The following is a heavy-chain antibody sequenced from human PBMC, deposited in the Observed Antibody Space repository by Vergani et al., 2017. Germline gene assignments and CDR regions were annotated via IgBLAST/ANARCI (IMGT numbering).Heavy chain of an antibody. V-gene: IGHV4-59*01. Sequence: VQLQESGPGLVKPSETLSLTCTVSGGSISSYYWSWIRQPPGKGLEWIGYIYYSGSTNYNPSLKSRVTISVDTSKNQFSLKLSSVTAADTAVYYCARESVYDILTPSYMDVWGKGTTVTVSS. CDR2: IYYSGST. D-gene: IGHD3-9*01. CDR3: ARESVYDILTPSYMDV. CDR1: GGSISSYY. J-gene: IGHJ6*03.